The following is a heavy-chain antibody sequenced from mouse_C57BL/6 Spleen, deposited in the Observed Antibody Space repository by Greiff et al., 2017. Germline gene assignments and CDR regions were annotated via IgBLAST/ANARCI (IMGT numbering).Heavy chain of an antibody. V-gene: IGHV1-42*01. CDR1: GYSFTGYY. CDR2: INPSTGGT. Sequence: VHVKQSGPELVKPGASVKISCKASGYSFTGYYMNWVKQSPEKSLEWIGEINPSTGGTTYNQKFKAKATLTVDKSSSTAYMQLKSLTSEDSAVYYCARWDGYHLTLRYWGQGTTLTVSS. D-gene: IGHD2-3*01. J-gene: IGHJ2*01. CDR3: ARWDGYHLTLRY.